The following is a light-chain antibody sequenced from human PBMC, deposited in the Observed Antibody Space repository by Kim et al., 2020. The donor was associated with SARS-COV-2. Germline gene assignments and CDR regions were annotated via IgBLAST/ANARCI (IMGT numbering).Light chain of an antibody. V-gene: IGKV1-6*01. CDR2: AAS. Sequence: AIQMTQSPSSLSASVGDRVTITCRASQGVRNDLGWYQQQPGKAPKLLISAASSLRSGVPSRFSGSGSDTDFTLTISSLQPEDFATYYCLQDHNYPWTFGQGTKVDIK. CDR3: LQDHNYPWT. CDR1: QGVRND. J-gene: IGKJ1*01.